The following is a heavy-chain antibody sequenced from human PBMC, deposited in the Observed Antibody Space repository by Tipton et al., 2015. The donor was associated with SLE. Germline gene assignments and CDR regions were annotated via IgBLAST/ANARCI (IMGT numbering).Heavy chain of an antibody. V-gene: IGHV4-61*01. Sequence: TLSLTCTVSGGSVSSGSYYWSWIRQPPGKGLEWIGYIYYSGSTNYNPSLKSRVTISVDTSKNQFSLKLSSVTAADTAVYYCARAYGGTGTYYYYGMDVWGQGTTVTVSS. CDR3: ARAYGGTGTYYYYGMDV. CDR2: IYYSGST. J-gene: IGHJ6*02. CDR1: GGSVSSGSYY. D-gene: IGHD4-23*01.